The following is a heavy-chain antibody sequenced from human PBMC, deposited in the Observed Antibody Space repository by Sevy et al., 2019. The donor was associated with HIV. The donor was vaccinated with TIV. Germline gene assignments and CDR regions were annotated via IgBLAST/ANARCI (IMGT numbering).Heavy chain of an antibody. CDR3: SRAGGSWALRY. D-gene: IGHD1-26*01. CDR1: GFIFSDYY. J-gene: IGHJ4*02. CDR2: ISGSGNTI. Sequence: GGSLRLSCAASGFIFSDYYMSWIRQAPGKGLEWVSYISGSGNTIYYTDSVKGRFTISRDNAKDSRYRQMNGLRAEDTAVYYCSRAGGSWALRYWGQGSLVTVSS. V-gene: IGHV3-11*01.